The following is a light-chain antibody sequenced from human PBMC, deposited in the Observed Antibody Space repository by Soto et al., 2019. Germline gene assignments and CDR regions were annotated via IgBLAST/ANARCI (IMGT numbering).Light chain of an antibody. CDR2: DAS. J-gene: IGKJ4*01. Sequence: EIVWTQSPATLSLSPGELATLSCRASQSVRNHLVWYQQKPGQAPRLLIYDASYRATGIPAMFSVSGSGTDFTLTISSLEPEDFAIYYCQHRANWPITFGGGTKVEIK. CDR1: QSVRNH. V-gene: IGKV3-11*01. CDR3: QHRANWPIT.